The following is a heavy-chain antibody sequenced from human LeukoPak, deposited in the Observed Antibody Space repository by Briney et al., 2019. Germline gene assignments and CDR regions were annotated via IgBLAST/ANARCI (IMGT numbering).Heavy chain of an antibody. V-gene: IGHV3-7*03. CDR3: ARGNDYGDHVGIYFDY. CDR1: GFTFSSYA. D-gene: IGHD4-17*01. J-gene: IGHJ4*02. Sequence: GGSLRLSCTASGFTFSSYAMSWVRQAPGKGLEWVANIKQDESEKYYVDSVKGRFSITRDNAKNSMYLQINSLTAEDTAVYHCARGNDYGDHVGIYFDYWGQGTLVTVSS. CDR2: IKQDESEK.